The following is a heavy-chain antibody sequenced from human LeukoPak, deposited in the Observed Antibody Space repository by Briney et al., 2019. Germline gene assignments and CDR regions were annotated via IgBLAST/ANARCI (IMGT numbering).Heavy chain of an antibody. J-gene: IGHJ4*02. Sequence: GGSLRLSCAASGFTFSSYWMSWVRQAPGKGLEWEANIKQDGSEKYYVDSVKGRFTISRDNAKNSLYLQMNSLRAEDTAVYYCARSIWGSYRPLSDWGQGTLVTVSS. D-gene: IGHD3-16*02. CDR2: IKQDGSEK. CDR1: GFTFSSYW. V-gene: IGHV3-7*01. CDR3: ARSIWGSYRPLSD.